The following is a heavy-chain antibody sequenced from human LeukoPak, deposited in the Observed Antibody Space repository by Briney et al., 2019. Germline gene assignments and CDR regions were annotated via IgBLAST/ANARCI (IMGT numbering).Heavy chain of an antibody. CDR3: AKDFFWSDYYTGIDY. D-gene: IGHD3-3*01. V-gene: IGHV3-23*01. J-gene: IGHJ4*02. CDR2: TSRSGGGT. Sequence: SGGSLRLSCAAFGFTFRSSPMSWVRQAPGKGLEWVSRTSRSGGGTYYADSVKGRFTISRDNSKNTLYLQMNSLRAEDTAIYYCAKDFFWSDYYTGIDYWGLGTLVTVSS. CDR1: GFTFRSSP.